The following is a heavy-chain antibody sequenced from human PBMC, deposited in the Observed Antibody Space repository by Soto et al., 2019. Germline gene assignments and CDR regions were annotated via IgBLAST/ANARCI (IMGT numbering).Heavy chain of an antibody. D-gene: IGHD3-22*01. CDR1: GGSFIGYY. CDR2: INHSGST. Sequence: SETLSLTCAVYGGSFIGYYWSWILQPPGKGLEWIGEINHSGSTNYNPSLKSRVTISVDTSKNQFSLKLSSVTAADTAVYYCATEAVDYDSSGYWPLGYWGQGTLVTVS. CDR3: ATEAVDYDSSGYWPLGY. J-gene: IGHJ4*02. V-gene: IGHV4-34*01.